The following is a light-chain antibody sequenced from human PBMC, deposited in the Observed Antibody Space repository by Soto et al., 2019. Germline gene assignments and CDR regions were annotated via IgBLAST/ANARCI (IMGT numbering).Light chain of an antibody. CDR2: GNT. Sequence: QAVVTQPPSVSGAPGQRVTISCSGSSSDIGAGFDVHWYQHLPGTAPKLLIYGNTNRPSGVPGRFSGSKSGTSASLVISGLQADDEADYYCQSYENSRTGFYVFGTGTKLTVL. V-gene: IGLV1-40*01. J-gene: IGLJ1*01. CDR3: QSYENSRTGFYV. CDR1: SSDIGAGFD.